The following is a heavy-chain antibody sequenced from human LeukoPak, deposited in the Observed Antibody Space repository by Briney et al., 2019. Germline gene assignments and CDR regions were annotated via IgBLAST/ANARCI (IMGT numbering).Heavy chain of an antibody. J-gene: IGHJ4*02. V-gene: IGHV4-39*07. CDR3: ARGLTMVRGVIPPPPYFDY. CDR2: IYHSGST. D-gene: IGHD3-10*01. CDR1: GGSISSSSYY. Sequence: SETLSLTCTVSGGSISSSSYYWGWIRQPPGKGLEWIGSIYHSGSTYYNPSLKSRVTISVDTSKNQFSLKLSSVTAADTAVYYCARGLTMVRGVIPPPPYFDYWGQGTLVTVSS.